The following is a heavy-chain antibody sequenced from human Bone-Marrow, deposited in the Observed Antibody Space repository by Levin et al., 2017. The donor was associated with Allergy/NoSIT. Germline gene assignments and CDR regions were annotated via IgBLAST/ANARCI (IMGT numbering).Heavy chain of an antibody. V-gene: IGHV3-23*01. CDR3: AKEAFVAAGNVEWFDS. CDR2: ISGSGATI. J-gene: IGHJ5*01. D-gene: IGHD6-13*01. CDR1: GFTLDLYA. Sequence: GGSLRLSCAASGFTLDLYAMSWVRQVPGRGLEWVASISGSGATIYYADSVKGRFTISRDNSKNKLSLRMKSLRADDTALYFCAKEAFVAAGNVEWFDSWGQGTLVTVSS.